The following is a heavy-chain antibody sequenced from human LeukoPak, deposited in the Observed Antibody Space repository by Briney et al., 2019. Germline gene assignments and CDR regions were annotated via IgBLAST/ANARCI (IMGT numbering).Heavy chain of an antibody. J-gene: IGHJ4*02. CDR2: ISWDGGST. D-gene: IGHD6-19*01. CDR1: GFTFDDYT. Sequence: GGSLRLSCAASGFTFDDYTMHWVRHAPGKGLEWVSLISWDGGSTYYADSVKGRFTISRDNSKNSLYLQMNSLRTEDTALYYCAKDEGSSGWYSVDYWGQGTLVTVSS. CDR3: AKDEGSSGWYSVDY. V-gene: IGHV3-43*01.